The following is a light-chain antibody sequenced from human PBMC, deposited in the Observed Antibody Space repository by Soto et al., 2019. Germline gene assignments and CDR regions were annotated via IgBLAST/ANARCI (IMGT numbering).Light chain of an antibody. CDR1: QGISRS. CDR2: DAS. CDR3: QHFSTYPFT. V-gene: IGKV1-13*02. J-gene: IGKJ3*01. Sequence: AIQLTQSPSSLSASVGDRVTITCRASQGISRSLAWYQQKPGKAPNLLLYDASTLETGVPSRFSGSGSGTDFTLTISSLQPEDFASYYCQHFSTYPFTFGPGTKVDIK.